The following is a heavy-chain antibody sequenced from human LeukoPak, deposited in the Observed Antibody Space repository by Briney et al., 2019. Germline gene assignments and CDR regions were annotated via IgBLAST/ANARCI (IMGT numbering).Heavy chain of an antibody. CDR3: ARQQRIRHCSEGVCTEGYYFDY. Sequence: TGGSPRLSCAGTGFAFNMFAIDWVRQAPGKGLEWVSGLSRGGSTTNYADSVKGRFTISRDKYQNSVFLQLNSLRPEDTAVYYCARQQRIRHCSEGVCTEGYYFDYWGQGTLVTVSS. D-gene: IGHD2-15*01. CDR2: LSRGGSTT. J-gene: IGHJ4*02. V-gene: IGHV3-23*01. CDR1: GFAFNMFA.